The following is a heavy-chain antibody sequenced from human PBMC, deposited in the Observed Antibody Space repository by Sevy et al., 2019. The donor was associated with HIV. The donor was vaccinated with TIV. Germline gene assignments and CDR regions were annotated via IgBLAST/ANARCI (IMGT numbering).Heavy chain of an antibody. Sequence: SETLSLTCTVSGGSISSSSYYWGWIRQPPGKGLEWIGSIYYSGSTYYNPSLKSRVTISVDTSKNQFSLKLGSVTAADTAVYYCARLDGGRGVINTPPGWGQGTLVTVSS. V-gene: IGHV4-39*01. D-gene: IGHD3-10*01. CDR1: GGSISSSSYY. J-gene: IGHJ4*02. CDR2: IYYSGST. CDR3: ARLDGGRGVINTPPG.